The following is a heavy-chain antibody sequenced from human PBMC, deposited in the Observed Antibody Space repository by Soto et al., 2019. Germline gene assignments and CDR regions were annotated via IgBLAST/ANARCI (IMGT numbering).Heavy chain of an antibody. Sequence: GGSLRLSCAASGFTFSSYWMSWVRQAPGKGLEWVANIKQDGSEKYYVDSVKGRFTISRDNAKNSLYLQMNSLRAEDTAVYYCAREGLEWPNYYHYGMDVWGQGTTVTVSS. CDR1: GFTFSSYW. CDR2: IKQDGSEK. CDR3: AREGLEWPNYYHYGMDV. D-gene: IGHD3-3*01. J-gene: IGHJ6*02. V-gene: IGHV3-7*01.